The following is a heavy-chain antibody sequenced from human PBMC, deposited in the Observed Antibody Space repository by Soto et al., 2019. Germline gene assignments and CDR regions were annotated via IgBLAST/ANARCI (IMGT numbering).Heavy chain of an antibody. CDR3: ARMLSSSVDN. CDR1: GYSFSSYG. J-gene: IGHJ4*02. CDR2: ISTYIGNA. D-gene: IGHD2-2*01. V-gene: IGHV1-18*01. Sequence: ASVKVSCKASGYSFSSYGITWVRQAPGQGLEWMGWISTYIGNAKYAQKFQGRVTLTTDTSTGTAYMELRSLRSDDTAVYYCARMLSSSVDNWGQGTQVTVSS.